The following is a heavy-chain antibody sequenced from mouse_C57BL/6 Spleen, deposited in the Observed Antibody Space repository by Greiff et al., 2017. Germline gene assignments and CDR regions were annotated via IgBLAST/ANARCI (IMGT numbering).Heavy chain of an antibody. CDR1: GFTFSDYG. CDR2: ISSGSSTI. CDR3: AITGMDY. J-gene: IGHJ2*01. D-gene: IGHD4-1*01. Sequence: DVMLVESGGGLVKPGGSLKLSCAASGFTFSDYGMHWVRQAPEKGLEWVAYISSGSSTIYYADTVKGRFTISRDNAKNTLFLQMTSLRSEDTAMYYCAITGMDYWGQGTTLTVSS. V-gene: IGHV5-17*01.